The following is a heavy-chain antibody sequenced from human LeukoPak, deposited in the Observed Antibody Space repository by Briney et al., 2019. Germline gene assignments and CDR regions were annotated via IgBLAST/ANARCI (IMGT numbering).Heavy chain of an antibody. V-gene: IGHV4-59*01. D-gene: IGHD2-21*01. Sequence: SETLSLTCTVSGGSIGTYYWSWLRQPPGKGLEWIGYIYYSGSTNFNPPLKSRVTISFDTSKNQFSLRLTSVTAADTAVYYCARGSDGGAVFYSDYWGQGTLVTVSS. CDR3: ARGSDGGAVFYSDY. CDR1: GGSIGTYY. CDR2: IYYSGST. J-gene: IGHJ4*02.